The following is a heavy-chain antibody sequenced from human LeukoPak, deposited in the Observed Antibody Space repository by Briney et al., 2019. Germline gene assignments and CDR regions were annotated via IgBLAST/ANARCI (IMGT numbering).Heavy chain of an antibody. CDR2: IYYSWST. J-gene: IGHJ4*02. D-gene: IGHD3-3*01. Sequence: SETLSLTCTVSGGSISSYYWSWIRQPPGKGLEWIGYIYYSWSTNYNPSLKSRVTISVDTSKNQFSLKLSSVTAADTAVYYCARVNYDFWSGYYLYFDYWGQGALVAVSS. V-gene: IGHV4-59*01. CDR1: GGSISSYY. CDR3: ARVNYDFWSGYYLYFDY.